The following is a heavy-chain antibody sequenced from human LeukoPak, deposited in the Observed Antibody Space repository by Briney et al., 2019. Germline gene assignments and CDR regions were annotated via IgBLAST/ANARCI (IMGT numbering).Heavy chain of an antibody. CDR3: ARCIAAAPSGWWYFDL. Sequence: SETLSLTCAVYGGSFSGYYWSWIRQPPGKGLEWVGEINHSGSTSYNPSLKSRVTISVDTSKNQFSLKLSSVTAADTAVYYCARCIAAAPSGWWYFDLWGRGTLVTVSS. CDR2: INHSGST. D-gene: IGHD6-13*01. CDR1: GGSFSGYY. V-gene: IGHV4-34*01. J-gene: IGHJ2*01.